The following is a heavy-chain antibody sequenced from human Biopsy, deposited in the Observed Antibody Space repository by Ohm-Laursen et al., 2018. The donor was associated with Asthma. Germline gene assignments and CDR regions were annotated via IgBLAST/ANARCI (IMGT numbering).Heavy chain of an antibody. J-gene: IGHJ4*02. CDR3: ARAQDYYDSRGYYRSFDY. Sequence: SQTPSLTCTVSYGSITSGGYYWIWIRQHPGKGLEWIGFIYYSGSTYYNPSLKSRVSISIDTSKNQFSLKLSSVTAADTAVYYCARAQDYYDSRGYYRSFDYWGQGTLVTVSS. V-gene: IGHV4-31*03. D-gene: IGHD3-22*01. CDR2: IYYSGST. CDR1: YGSITSGGYY.